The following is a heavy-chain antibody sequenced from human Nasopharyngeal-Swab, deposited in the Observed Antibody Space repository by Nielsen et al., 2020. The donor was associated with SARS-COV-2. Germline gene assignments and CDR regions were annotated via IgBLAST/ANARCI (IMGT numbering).Heavy chain of an antibody. D-gene: IGHD6-13*01. CDR2: TSSRSGDI. J-gene: IGHJ4*02. V-gene: IGHV3-21*01. Sequence: WIRQPPGRGLEWVSSTSSRSGDISYTDSVKGRFSISRDNAKNSLYLQMNSLRVEDTAVYYCARDLEGIFDHWGQGALVTVSS. CDR3: ARDLEGIFDH.